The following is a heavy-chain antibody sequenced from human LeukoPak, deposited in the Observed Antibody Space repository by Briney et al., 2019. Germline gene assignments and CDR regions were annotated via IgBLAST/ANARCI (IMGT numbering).Heavy chain of an antibody. J-gene: IGHJ6*03. CDR2: ISYDGVTK. D-gene: IGHD2-2*01. CDR3: AKVVGYCSDTTCYRGRIGNKYYIDL. CDR1: GFTFGAYG. V-gene: IGHV3-30*18. Sequence: GGPLRLSCAVSGFTFGAYGFHWVRQAPGKGLEWVAVISYDGVTKYYGDSVKGRFTISRDNSKNTLFLQMSSLRAEDTAVYYCAKVVGYCSDTTCYRGRIGNKYYIDLWGKGTTVTVSS.